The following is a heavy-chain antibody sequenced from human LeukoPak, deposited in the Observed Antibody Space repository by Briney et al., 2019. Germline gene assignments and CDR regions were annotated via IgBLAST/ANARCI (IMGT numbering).Heavy chain of an antibody. CDR2: FSSGGRT. V-gene: IGHV3-53*01. D-gene: IGHD2/OR15-2a*01. J-gene: IGHJ4*02. CDR3: ASILYG. CDR1: GFTVSTYS. Sequence: GGSLRLSCAASGFTVSTYSMSWVRQAPGKGLEWVATFSSGGRTSYADSVKGRFTISRDTSQNTVYLQMNSLRDEDTALYYCASILYGWGQGTLVTVSS.